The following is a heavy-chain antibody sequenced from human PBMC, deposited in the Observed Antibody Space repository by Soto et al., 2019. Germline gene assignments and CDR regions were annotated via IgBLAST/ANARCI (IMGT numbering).Heavy chain of an antibody. CDR3: ARVRRVVAATQYYFDY. V-gene: IGHV4-30-4*01. D-gene: IGHD2-15*01. J-gene: IGHJ4*02. CDR1: GGSISSGDYY. CDR2: IYYSGST. Sequence: QVQLQESGPGLVKPSQTLSLTCTVSGGSISSGDYYWSWIRQPPGKGLEWIGYIYYSGSTYYNPSLKSRVTISVDTSKNQFSLKLSSVTAADTAVYYCARVRRVVAATQYYFDYWGQGTLVTVSS.